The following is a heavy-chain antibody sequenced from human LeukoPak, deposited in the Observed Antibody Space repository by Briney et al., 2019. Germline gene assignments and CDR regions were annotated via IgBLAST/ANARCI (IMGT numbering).Heavy chain of an antibody. D-gene: IGHD6-19*01. CDR3: AREGRSSGWYYFDY. V-gene: IGHV3-21*01. CDR1: GFTFSTYT. Sequence: GGSLRLSCAASGFTFSTYTMNWVRQVPGKGLEWVSSISSSSTYIYYAGSVQGRFTISRDNAKNSLYLQMNSLRAEDTAVYYCAREGRSSGWYYFDYWGQGTLVTVSS. J-gene: IGHJ4*02. CDR2: ISSSSTYI.